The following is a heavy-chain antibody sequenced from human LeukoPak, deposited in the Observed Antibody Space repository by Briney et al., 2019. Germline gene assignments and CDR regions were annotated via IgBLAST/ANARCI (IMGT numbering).Heavy chain of an antibody. Sequence: PGGSLRLSCAGSGFIVSRSHISWVRQAPGKGLQWVSSLYSGGSIHYADSVKGRFTISRDPSRNTVSPQMNSLRVEDTAVYYCARDLNVDSSMFGHWGQGTPVTVSS. V-gene: IGHV3-53*01. D-gene: IGHD5-12*01. CDR3: ARDLNVDSSMFGH. CDR2: LYSGGSI. CDR1: GFIVSRSH. J-gene: IGHJ5*02.